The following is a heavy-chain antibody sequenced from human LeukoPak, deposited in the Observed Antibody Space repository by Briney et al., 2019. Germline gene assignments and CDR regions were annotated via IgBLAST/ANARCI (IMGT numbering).Heavy chain of an antibody. CDR1: GFTFSSYE. J-gene: IGHJ6*02. CDR3: ARDQMPPGGYSGYDWRGDYYYGMDV. V-gene: IGHV3-48*03. Sequence: GGSLRLSCAASGFTFSSYEMNWVRQAPGKGLEWVSYISSSGSTIYYADSVKGRFTISRDNAKNSLYLQMNSLRAEDTAVYYCARDQMPPGGYSGYDWRGDYYYGMDVWGQGTTVTVSS. D-gene: IGHD5-12*01. CDR2: ISSSGSTI.